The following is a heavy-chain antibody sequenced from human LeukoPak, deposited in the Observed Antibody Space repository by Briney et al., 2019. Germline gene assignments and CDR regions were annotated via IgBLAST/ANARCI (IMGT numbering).Heavy chain of an antibody. CDR2: IDPSDSYT. D-gene: IGHD3-10*01. Sequence: GESPKISCKGSEYSFTSYWISWVRQMPGKGLEWMGRIDPSDSYTNYSPSFQGHVTISVDKSISTAFLQWSSLKASDTAMYYCARHLRGSGSYFDYWGQGTLVTVSS. J-gene: IGHJ4*02. CDR3: ARHLRGSGSYFDY. CDR1: EYSFTSYW. V-gene: IGHV5-10-1*01.